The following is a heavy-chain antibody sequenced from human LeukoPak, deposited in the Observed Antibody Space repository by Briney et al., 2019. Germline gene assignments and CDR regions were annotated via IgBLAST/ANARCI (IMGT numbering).Heavy chain of an antibody. CDR3: ARDMIILQS. J-gene: IGHJ5*02. D-gene: IGHD3-16*01. CDR1: GFIFSNYW. CDR2: IKQDGSEK. Sequence: GGSLRLSCSASGFIFSNYWMTWVRQAPGKGLEWVSNIKQDGSEKYYVDSVKGRFTISRDNAKKSLYLQMNSLRAEDTAVYFCARDMIILQSWGQGTLVTVSS. V-gene: IGHV3-7*04.